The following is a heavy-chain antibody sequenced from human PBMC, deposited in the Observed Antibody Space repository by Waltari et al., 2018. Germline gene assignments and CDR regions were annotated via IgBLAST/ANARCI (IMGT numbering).Heavy chain of an antibody. CDR2: IDPEDGET. Sequence: EVQLVQSGAEVKKPGATVKISCKASGYTFIDYFMHWVQQAPVKGLEWVGRIDPEDGETVYAEKFQGRVTITADTSTDTSYLELSSLRSDDTAVYYCAPLPGGSGQTFDYWGQGTLLTVSS. V-gene: IGHV1-69-2*01. CDR3: APLPGGSGQTFDY. D-gene: IGHD3-10*01. CDR1: GYTFIDYF. J-gene: IGHJ4*02.